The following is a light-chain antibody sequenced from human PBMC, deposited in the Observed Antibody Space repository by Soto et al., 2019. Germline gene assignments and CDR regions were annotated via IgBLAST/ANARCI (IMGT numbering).Light chain of an antibody. Sequence: QSVLTQPASVSGSPGQSITISCTGTSRDVGGYNYVSWYQHHPSKAPKLMIYDVSNRPSGVSNRFSGSKSGNTASLTISGLQPEDEADYYCCSYTTSNTRQIVFGTGTKVTVL. CDR2: DVS. V-gene: IGLV2-14*03. CDR1: SRDVGGYNY. J-gene: IGLJ1*01. CDR3: CSYTTSNTRQIV.